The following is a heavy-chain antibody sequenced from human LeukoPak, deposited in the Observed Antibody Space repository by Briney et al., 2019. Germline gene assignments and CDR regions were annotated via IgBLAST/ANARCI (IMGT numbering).Heavy chain of an antibody. V-gene: IGHV4-30-4*01. Sequence: PSETLSLTCTVSGGSISSGDYSWSWIRQPPGKGLEWIGYIYYSGSTYYNPSLKSRVTISVDTSKNQFSLKLSSVTAADTAVYYCARGGRRAGRYYFDYWGQGTLVTVSS. CDR1: GGSISSGDYS. CDR3: ARGGRRAGRYYFDY. D-gene: IGHD1-26*01. CDR2: IYYSGST. J-gene: IGHJ4*02.